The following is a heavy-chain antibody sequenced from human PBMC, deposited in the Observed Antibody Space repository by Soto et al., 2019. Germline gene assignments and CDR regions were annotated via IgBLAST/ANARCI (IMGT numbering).Heavy chain of an antibody. V-gene: IGHV3-15*07. D-gene: IGHD2-15*01. J-gene: IGHJ6*02. Sequence: EVQLVESGGGFIYPGGSLRLSCAASGLTISNAWMNWVRQAPGKGLEWVGRINTNTEGGTTDYAAAVEGRFTVSREDSKNTLYLQMNGLRIGDTVVYYATTGSVEGVWGQGTRVTVSS. CDR1: GLTISNAW. CDR3: TTGSVEGV. CDR2: INTNTEGGTT.